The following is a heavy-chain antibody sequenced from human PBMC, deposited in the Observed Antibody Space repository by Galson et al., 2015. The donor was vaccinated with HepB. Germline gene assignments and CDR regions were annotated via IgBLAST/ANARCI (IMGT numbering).Heavy chain of an antibody. V-gene: IGHV3-23*01. Sequence: SLRLSCAASGFTFSSYWMHWVRQAPGKGLEWVSTISASGHSTVYADSVMGRFTISRDNSKDTLYVQMNRLRVDDSAVYYCAIEKGMNTINEGFDAWGQGTLVTVS. CDR2: ISASGHST. J-gene: IGHJ5*02. CDR1: GFTFSSYW. CDR3: AIEKGMNTINEGFDA. D-gene: IGHD3-16*01.